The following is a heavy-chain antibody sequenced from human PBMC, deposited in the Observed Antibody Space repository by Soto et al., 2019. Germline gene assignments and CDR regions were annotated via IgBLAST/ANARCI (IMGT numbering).Heavy chain of an antibody. CDR2: IIPIFGTA. J-gene: IGHJ4*02. V-gene: IGHV1-69*01. D-gene: IGHD1-26*01. CDR1: GGTFSSYS. CDR3: ARDGGRHSGGMDY. Sequence: QVQLVQSGAEVKKPGSSVKVSCKASGGTFSSYSINWVRQAPGQGLEWMGEIIPIFGTANYAQKFQGRVTITADESTRTAYMELSSPRSEDRAVYSCARDGGRHSGGMDYWGQGTLVTVSS.